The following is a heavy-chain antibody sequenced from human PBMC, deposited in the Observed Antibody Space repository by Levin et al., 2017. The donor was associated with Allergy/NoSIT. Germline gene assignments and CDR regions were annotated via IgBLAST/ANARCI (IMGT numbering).Heavy chain of an antibody. CDR2: IYYSGST. CDR1: GGSISSYY. D-gene: IGHD2-2*02. J-gene: IGHJ6*02. Sequence: SETLSLTCTVSGGSISSYYWSWIRQPPGKGLEWIGYIYYSGSTNYNPSLKSRVTISVDTSKNQFSLKLSSVTAADTAVYYCARDHIVVVPAAIDYYYGMDVWGQGTTVTVSS. V-gene: IGHV4-59*01. CDR3: ARDHIVVVPAAIDYYYGMDV.